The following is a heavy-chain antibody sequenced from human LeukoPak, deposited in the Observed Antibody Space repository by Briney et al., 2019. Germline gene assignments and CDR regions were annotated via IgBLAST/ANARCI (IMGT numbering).Heavy chain of an antibody. CDR3: ARDNFASIPRWFDA. CDR2: IIPIAGRA. J-gene: IGHJ5*02. V-gene: IGHV1-69*08. Sequence: SVKVSCKASGGTFSSYTISWVRQAPGQGLEWMGKIIPIAGRANYAQKFQGRVTITADKSKSTVYMELSSLRSEDTAVYCCARDNFASIPRWFDAWGQGTLVTVSS. D-gene: IGHD2-21*01. CDR1: GGTFSSYT.